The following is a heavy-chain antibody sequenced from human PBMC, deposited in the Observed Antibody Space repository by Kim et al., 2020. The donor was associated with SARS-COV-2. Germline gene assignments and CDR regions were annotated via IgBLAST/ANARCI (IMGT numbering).Heavy chain of an antibody. Sequence: KSRVTISVDTSKNQFSLKLSSVTAADTAVYYCARLRGATNYDILTALFDYWGQGTLVTVSS. D-gene: IGHD3-9*01. V-gene: IGHV4-39*01. J-gene: IGHJ4*02. CDR3: ARLRGATNYDILTALFDY.